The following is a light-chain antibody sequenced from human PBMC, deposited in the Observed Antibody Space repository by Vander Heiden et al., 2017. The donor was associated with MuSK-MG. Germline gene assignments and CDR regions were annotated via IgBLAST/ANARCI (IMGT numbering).Light chain of an antibody. CDR2: DAS. CDR1: QSISSW. Sequence: DIQMTQSPSTLSASVGDRVTITCRAGQSISSWLAWYQQKPGKAPTLLIYDASSLESGVPSRFSGSGSGTEFTLTISSLQPDDFATYYCQQYNSYWTFGQGTKVEIK. CDR3: QQYNSYWT. J-gene: IGKJ1*01. V-gene: IGKV1-5*01.